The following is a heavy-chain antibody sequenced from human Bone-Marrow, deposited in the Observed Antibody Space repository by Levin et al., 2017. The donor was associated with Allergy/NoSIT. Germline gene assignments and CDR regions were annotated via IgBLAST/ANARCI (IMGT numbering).Heavy chain of an antibody. CDR3: ARERQVYDSSGYYPWDY. CDR1: GYTFTSYG. Sequence: ASVKVSCKASGYTFTSYGISWVRQAPGQGLEWMGWISAYNGNTNYAQKLQGRVTMTTDTSTSTAYMELRSLRSDDTAVYYCARERQVYDSSGYYPWDYWGQGTLVTVSS. D-gene: IGHD3-22*01. J-gene: IGHJ4*02. CDR2: ISAYNGNT. V-gene: IGHV1-18*01.